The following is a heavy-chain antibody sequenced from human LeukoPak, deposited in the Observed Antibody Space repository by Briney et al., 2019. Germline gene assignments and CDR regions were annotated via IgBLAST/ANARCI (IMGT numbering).Heavy chain of an antibody. J-gene: IGHJ5*01. CDR2: INQDGSHK. CDR3: MRDGRGWSDS. V-gene: IGHV3-7*01. CDR1: GFTFDNYW. Sequence: GGSLRLSCEVSGFTFDNYWMSWVRQAPGKGPEWVSNINQDGSHKNYTDSVKGRFTISRDNAKNSVYLQMNSLRVEDTAVYVCMRDGRGWSDSWGQGTLVTVSS.